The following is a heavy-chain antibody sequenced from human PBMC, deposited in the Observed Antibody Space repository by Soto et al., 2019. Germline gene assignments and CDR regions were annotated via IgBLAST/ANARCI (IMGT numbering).Heavy chain of an antibody. CDR2: GGT. V-gene: IGHV1-2*04. Sequence: GGTNYAQKFQGWVTMTRDTSISTAYMELSRLRSDDTAVYYCARGPGAAAGTYYYYYMDVWGKGTTVTVSS. D-gene: IGHD6-13*01. CDR3: ARGPGAAAGTYYYYYMDV. J-gene: IGHJ6*03.